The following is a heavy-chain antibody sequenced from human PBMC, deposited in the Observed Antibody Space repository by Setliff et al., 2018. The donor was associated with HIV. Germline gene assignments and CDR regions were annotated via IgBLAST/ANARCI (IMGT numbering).Heavy chain of an antibody. J-gene: IGHJ6*02. CDR1: GGSISSRSPYY. Sequence: SETLSLTCSVSGGSISSRSPYYWGWIRQPPEKGLEWIGSIYYSGSTYYNPSLKSRVTISVDTSKNQFSLNLTSVTAADTAVYYCAQLTPRTHYFYGMDVWGQGTTVTVSS. V-gene: IGHV4-39*07. CDR2: IYYSGST. CDR3: AQLTPRTHYFYGMDV.